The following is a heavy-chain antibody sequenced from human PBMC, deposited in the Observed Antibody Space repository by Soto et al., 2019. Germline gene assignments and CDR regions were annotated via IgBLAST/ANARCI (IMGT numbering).Heavy chain of an antibody. CDR3: AAEPSITIFGVFTDYYYYGMDV. Sequence: SVKVSCKASGFTFTSSAVQWVRQARGQRLEWIGWIVVGSGNTNYAQKFQERVTITRDMSTSTAYMELSSLRSEDTAVYYCAAEPSITIFGVFTDYYYYGMDVWGQGTTVTVSS. CDR1: GFTFTSSA. CDR2: IVVGSGNT. V-gene: IGHV1-58*01. D-gene: IGHD3-3*01. J-gene: IGHJ6*02.